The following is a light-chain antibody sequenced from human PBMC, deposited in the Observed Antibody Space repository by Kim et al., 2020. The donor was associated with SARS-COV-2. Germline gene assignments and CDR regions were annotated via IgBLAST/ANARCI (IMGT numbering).Light chain of an antibody. Sequence: KSVSIYCSGSTSNIGHNVVNWYQLFPGKAPKLLIYYNDLLASEVSDRFSGSNSGTAASLAINGLQSGDEADYFCATWDDSLNGHVFGTGPKVTVL. CDR3: ATWDDSLNGHV. CDR2: YND. V-gene: IGLV1-36*01. J-gene: IGLJ1*01. CDR1: TSNIGHNV.